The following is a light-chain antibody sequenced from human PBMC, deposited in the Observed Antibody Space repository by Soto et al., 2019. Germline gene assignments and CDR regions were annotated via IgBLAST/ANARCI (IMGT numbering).Light chain of an antibody. CDR3: QEYNSNWT. J-gene: IGKJ1*01. CDR2: KAS. CDR1: QSISKY. Sequence: DIQMTQSPSTLSACVGDRVTITCRASQSISKYLAWYQQKPGKAPKLLIYKASSLESGVPSRFSGSGSGTEFTLTISSLQPDDFGTYYCQEYNSNWTFGQGTKVDIK. V-gene: IGKV1-5*03.